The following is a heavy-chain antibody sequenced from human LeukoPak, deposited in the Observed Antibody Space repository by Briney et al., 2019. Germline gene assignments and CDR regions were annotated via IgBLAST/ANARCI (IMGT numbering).Heavy chain of an antibody. Sequence: SETLSLTCAVYGGSFSGYYWSWIRQPPGKGLEWIGEINQSGSTNYNPSLKSRVTISVDTSKNQFSLKLSSVTAADTAVYYCARFRRLVGARDVWGKGTTVTVSS. J-gene: IGHJ6*04. CDR2: INQSGST. V-gene: IGHV4-34*01. CDR1: GGSFSGYY. CDR3: ARFRRLVGARDV. D-gene: IGHD1-26*01.